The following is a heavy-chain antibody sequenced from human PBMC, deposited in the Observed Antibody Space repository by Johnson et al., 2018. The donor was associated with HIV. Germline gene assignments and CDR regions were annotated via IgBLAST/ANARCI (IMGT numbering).Heavy chain of an antibody. D-gene: IGHD6-13*01. CDR3: AREWTNSRWTYTFDI. V-gene: IGHV3-33*08. J-gene: IGHJ3*02. Sequence: QVQLVESGGGLVKPGGSLRLSCAASGFIFNNAWMSWVRQAPGKGLEWVALIWYDGTNSYYSASVQGRFTISRDNSKNTLYLQMNSLRAEDTALYYCAREWTNSRWTYTFDIWGRDNGHRLF. CDR1: GFIFNNAW. CDR2: IWYDGTNS.